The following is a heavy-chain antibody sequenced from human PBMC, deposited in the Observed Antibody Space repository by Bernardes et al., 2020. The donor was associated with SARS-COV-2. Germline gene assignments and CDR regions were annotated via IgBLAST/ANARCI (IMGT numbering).Heavy chain of an antibody. CDR3: TRLYSGSPFDDY. Sequence: GGSLRLSCAASGFTFSGSAMHWVRQASGKGLEWVGRIRSKANSYATAYAASVKGRFTISRDDSKNTAYLQMNSLKTEDTAVYYCTRLYSGSPFDDYWGQGTLVTVSS. V-gene: IGHV3-73*01. CDR2: IRSKANSYAT. J-gene: IGHJ4*02. D-gene: IGHD3-10*01. CDR1: GFTFSGSA.